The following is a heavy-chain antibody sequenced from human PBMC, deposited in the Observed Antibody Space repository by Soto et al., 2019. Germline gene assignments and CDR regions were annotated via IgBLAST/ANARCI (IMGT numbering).Heavy chain of an antibody. Sequence: EVQLVESGGGLVQPGGSLRLSCVDSGFTFSSYWMSWVRQAPVKGLEWVGNIKPDGSEENYVDSVKGRFTISRDNAKSSMSLQMNSLRAEDTAVYYCARIAASGRGWDVWGQGNTVVVSS. D-gene: IGHD6-13*01. V-gene: IGHV3-7*01. CDR1: GFTFSSYW. J-gene: IGHJ6*02. CDR2: IKPDGSEE. CDR3: ARIAASGRGWDV.